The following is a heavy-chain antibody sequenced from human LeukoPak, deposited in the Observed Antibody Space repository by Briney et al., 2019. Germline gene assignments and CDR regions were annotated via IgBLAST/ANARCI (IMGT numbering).Heavy chain of an antibody. D-gene: IGHD1-26*01. V-gene: IGHV3-7*01. CDR2: VGRDGSEK. Sequence: PGGSLRLSCAASGFPFRYYWMTWVRQVPAKGLEWVAHVGRDGSEKNYVDSVESRFTISRDNAKKSLDLEMNSLRIEETALYYVAKVGTWELQRVFETSGQGTLVTVSS. J-gene: IGHJ5*02. CDR1: GFPFRYYW. CDR3: AKVGTWELQRVFET.